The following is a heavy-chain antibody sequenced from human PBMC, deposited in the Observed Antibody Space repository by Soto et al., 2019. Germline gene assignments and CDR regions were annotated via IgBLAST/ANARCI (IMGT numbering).Heavy chain of an antibody. CDR1: GDSMSKYY. Sequence: QVQLKESGPGLVKPSETLSLTCNVSGDSMSKYYLSWVRQPAGRGLEWLGRTWTSGSTNYNPSLTSRVTMSIDTSNKHFSLDLKSVSAADTAVYYCARTVGAAYYFDFWGQGLLVTVSS. D-gene: IGHD3-16*01. CDR2: TWTSGST. J-gene: IGHJ4*02. V-gene: IGHV4-4*07. CDR3: ARTVGAAYYFDF.